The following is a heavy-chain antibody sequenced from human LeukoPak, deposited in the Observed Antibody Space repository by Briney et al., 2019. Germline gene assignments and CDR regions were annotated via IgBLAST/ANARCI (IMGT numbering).Heavy chain of an antibody. CDR1: GFTFDDYA. V-gene: IGHV3-9*03. CDR3: AKDYRSGSYWDAYFDY. J-gene: IGHJ4*02. D-gene: IGHD3-10*01. Sequence: GRSLRLSCAPSGFTFDDYAMHWVRQAPGKGLEWVSGISWDGGSIGHADSVKGRFTIYRDNAKHSLSLQMNSLRAEDIALYYCAKDYRSGSYWDAYFDYWGQGTLVTVSS. CDR2: ISWDGGSI.